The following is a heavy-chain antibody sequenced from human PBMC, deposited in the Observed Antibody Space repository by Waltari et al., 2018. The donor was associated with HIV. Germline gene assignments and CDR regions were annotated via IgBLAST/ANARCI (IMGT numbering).Heavy chain of an antibody. V-gene: IGHV3-30*01. CDR2: MSHDGRKE. D-gene: IGHD3-22*01. CDR1: GFSFNSYS. CDR3: ARSWYYDSSPYGMDI. J-gene: IGHJ6*02. Sequence: VQPGGSLRVSCEASGFSFNSYSMHWVRRAPGKGLEWVAVMSHDGRKEYYADSVKGRFTISRENSKNTLYLEMNSLRVEDTAVYFCARSWYYDSSPYGMDIWGQGTTVTVSS.